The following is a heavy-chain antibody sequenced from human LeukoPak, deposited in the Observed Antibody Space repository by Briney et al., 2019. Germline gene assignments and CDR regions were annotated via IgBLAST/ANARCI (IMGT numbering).Heavy chain of an antibody. Sequence: PGGSLRLSCAASGFTFSSYGMHWVRQAPGKGLEWVALIWYDGSNKKYADSVKGRFTISRDNSKNTLSLQLNSLRAEDTAVYYCARRDFDAFDIWGQGTMVTVSS. D-gene: IGHD3-3*01. CDR1: GFTFSSYG. V-gene: IGHV3-33*01. CDR2: IWYDGSNK. J-gene: IGHJ3*02. CDR3: ARRDFDAFDI.